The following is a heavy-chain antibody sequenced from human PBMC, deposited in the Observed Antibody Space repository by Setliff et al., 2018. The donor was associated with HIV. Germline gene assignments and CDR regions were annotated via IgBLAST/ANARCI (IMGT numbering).Heavy chain of an antibody. Sequence: PGGSLRLSCAASGLTFSNYGMYWVRQAPGKGLEWVAFIRYDGSNKYHADSVRGRLTISSDNSKNTLYLQMNSLRPEDTAVYYCARGSSGWGMDFYYYYMDVWGEGTTVTVSS. V-gene: IGHV3-30*02. CDR1: GLTFSNYG. D-gene: IGHD6-19*01. CDR2: IRYDGSNK. CDR3: ARGSSGWGMDFYYYYMDV. J-gene: IGHJ6*03.